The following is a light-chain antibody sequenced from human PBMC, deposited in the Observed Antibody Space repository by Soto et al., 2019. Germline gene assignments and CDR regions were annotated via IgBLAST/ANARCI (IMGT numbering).Light chain of an antibody. J-gene: IGKJ1*01. V-gene: IGKV1-39*01. Sequence: DIQMTQSPSSLSASVGDRVTITCRASQSISSYLNWYQQKPGKAPKLLIYAASSLQSGVPSRFRGSGSGTDFTLTISNLQPEDSAIYYCQERKTFGQGTKVEIK. CDR2: AAS. CDR1: QSISSY. CDR3: QERKT.